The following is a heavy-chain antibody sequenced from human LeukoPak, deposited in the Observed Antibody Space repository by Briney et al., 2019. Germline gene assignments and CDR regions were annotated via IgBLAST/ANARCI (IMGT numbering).Heavy chain of an antibody. CDR2: IYYSGST. CDR1: GGSISSYY. Sequence: KPSETLSLTCTVSGGSISSYYWSWIRQPPGKGLEWIGYIYYSGSTNYNPSLKSRVTISVDTSKNQFSLKLSSVTAADTAVYYCARLELERRIYLDYWGQGTLVTVSS. D-gene: IGHD1-1*01. J-gene: IGHJ4*02. V-gene: IGHV4-59*08. CDR3: ARLELERRIYLDY.